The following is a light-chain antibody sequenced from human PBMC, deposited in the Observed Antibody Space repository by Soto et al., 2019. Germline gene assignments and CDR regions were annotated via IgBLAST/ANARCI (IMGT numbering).Light chain of an antibody. CDR1: QSVGSS. J-gene: IGKJ3*01. CDR3: QQYDNLPLT. CDR2: GAS. Sequence: ERVMTQSPATMSVSPGERATLSCRASQSVGSSLAWYHQKPGQAPRLLIFGASSRATGVAARFSGSGSGRQFTLTINSLQSEDFAVYFCQQYDNLPLTFGPGTNVDIK. V-gene: IGKV3-15*01.